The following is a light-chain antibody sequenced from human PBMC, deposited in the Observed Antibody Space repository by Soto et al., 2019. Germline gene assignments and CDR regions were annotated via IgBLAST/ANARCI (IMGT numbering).Light chain of an antibody. Sequence: DIVMTQSPLSLPVTPGEPASISCRSSQSLLKSTGYNYLDWYLQKPGQSPQLLIYLGSNRASGVPDRFSGSVSGTDFTLKISRVEAEDVGVYYCMQALQTPPTFGQGTKVEIK. CDR3: MQALQTPPT. CDR1: QSLLKSTGYNY. CDR2: LGS. V-gene: IGKV2-28*01. J-gene: IGKJ1*01.